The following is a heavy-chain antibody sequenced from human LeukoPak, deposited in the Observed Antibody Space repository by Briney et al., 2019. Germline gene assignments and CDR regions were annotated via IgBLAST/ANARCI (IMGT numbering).Heavy chain of an antibody. CDR1: GFTFTSYG. V-gene: IGHV1-18*04. D-gene: IGHD3-10*01. CDR3: ARKGTGSPLDF. CDR2: ISANNGDT. J-gene: IGHJ4*02. Sequence: ASVKVSCKTSGFTFTSYGISWMRQAPGQGLEWTAWISANNGDTHYAQRLQGRVTLTTDTSTGTAYMEVRSLRSDDTAVYYCARKGTGSPLDFWGQGTLVTVSS.